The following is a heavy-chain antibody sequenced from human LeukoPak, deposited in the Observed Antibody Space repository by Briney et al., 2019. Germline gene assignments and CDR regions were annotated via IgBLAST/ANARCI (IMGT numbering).Heavy chain of an antibody. CDR2: ISWNSGSI. CDR3: AKDLSHTPYYMDV. Sequence: PGGSLRLSCAASGFTFDDYAMHWVRQAPGKGLEWVSGISWNSGSIGYADSVKGRFTISRDNAKNSLYLQMNSLRAEDTALYYCAKDLSHTPYYMDVWGKGTTVTASS. CDR1: GFTFDDYA. V-gene: IGHV3-9*01. J-gene: IGHJ6*03.